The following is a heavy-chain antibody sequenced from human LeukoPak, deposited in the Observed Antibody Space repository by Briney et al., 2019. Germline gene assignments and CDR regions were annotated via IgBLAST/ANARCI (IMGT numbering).Heavy chain of an antibody. D-gene: IGHD2-8*02. J-gene: IGHJ4*02. Sequence: GGSLRLSCAASGFTFSSYEMNWVRQAPGKGLEWVSGISGRGDSADYADSAKGRFTISRDNSKNTLYLRLNSLRVEDTATYYCVKDRYCPEVTCFGGGFEYWGQGTLVVVSS. V-gene: IGHV3-23*01. CDR1: GFTFSSYE. CDR3: VKDRYCPEVTCFGGGFEY. CDR2: ISGRGDSA.